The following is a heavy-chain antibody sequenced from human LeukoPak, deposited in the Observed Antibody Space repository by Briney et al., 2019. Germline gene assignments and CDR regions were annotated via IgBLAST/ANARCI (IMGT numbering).Heavy chain of an antibody. CDR1: GYTFTGYY. V-gene: IGHV1-2*02. CDR3: ARVYSNYAGVYPFDY. D-gene: IGHD4-11*01. CDR2: INPYNGGT. Sequence: GASMTVSCTSSGYTFTGYYMHWVRQAPGQGLGWMGWINPYNGGTNNAQKFQGRVTITRDTSISTAYMELSRLRSDDTAVYYCARVYSNYAGVYPFDYWGQGTLVTVSS. J-gene: IGHJ4*02.